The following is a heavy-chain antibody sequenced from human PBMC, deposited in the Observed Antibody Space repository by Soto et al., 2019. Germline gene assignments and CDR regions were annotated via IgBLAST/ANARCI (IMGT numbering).Heavy chain of an antibody. V-gene: IGHV4-34*01. J-gene: IGHJ3*01. CDR1: GGSFRGYY. CDR3: ARGRGFMSRNALDL. CDR2: INHSGSR. Sequence: QVQLQRWGAGLLRPSETLSLTCAVYGGSFRGYYWTWLRQSPGRGLEWIGEINHSGSRNYNPSLKRRLTISVDTSRTQFSMNLTSVTAADAAVYYCARGRGFMSRNALDLWGQGTRVIVSS.